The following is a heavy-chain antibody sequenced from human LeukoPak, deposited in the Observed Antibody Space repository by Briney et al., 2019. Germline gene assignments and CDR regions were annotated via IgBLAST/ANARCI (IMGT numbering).Heavy chain of an antibody. Sequence: SETLSLTCTVSGGSISSYYWSWIRQPPGKGLEWIGRMSGSGGTTYNPSLKSRVTILVDMSSNQFSLRLNSVTAADTAVYYCARAGGVLGYFDYWGQGALVTVSS. CDR2: MSGSGGT. D-gene: IGHD3-10*01. CDR3: ARAGGVLGYFDY. CDR1: GGSISSYY. V-gene: IGHV4-59*08. J-gene: IGHJ4*02.